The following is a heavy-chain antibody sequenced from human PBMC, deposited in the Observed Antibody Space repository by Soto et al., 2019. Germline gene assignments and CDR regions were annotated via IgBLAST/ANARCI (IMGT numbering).Heavy chain of an antibody. CDR1: GYTFTSYG. D-gene: IGHD6-19*01. CDR3: ARDGWLAVADTYYYYGMDV. V-gene: IGHV1-18*01. Sequence: GASVKVSCKASGYTFTSYGISWVRQAPGQGLEWMGWISAYNGNTNYAQKLQGRVTMTTDTSTSTADMELRSLRSDDTAVYYCARDGWLAVADTYYYYGMDVWGQGTTVTVSS. J-gene: IGHJ6*02. CDR2: ISAYNGNT.